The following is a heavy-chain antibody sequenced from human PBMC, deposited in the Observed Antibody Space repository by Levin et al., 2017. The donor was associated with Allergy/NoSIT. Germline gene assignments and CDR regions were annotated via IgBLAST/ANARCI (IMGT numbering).Heavy chain of an antibody. CDR1: GFTVSSNY. V-gene: IGHV3-66*01. CDR2: IYRDGDT. Sequence: PGGSLRLSCAASGFTVSSNYMSWVRQAPGKALEWVSVIYRDGDTYYADSVKGRFTISRDNSKNTLYLQMNSLRAEDTAVYYCATAGSDFPADHDYWGQGTLVTVSS. CDR3: ATAGSDFPADHDY. J-gene: IGHJ4*02. D-gene: IGHD2-21*01.